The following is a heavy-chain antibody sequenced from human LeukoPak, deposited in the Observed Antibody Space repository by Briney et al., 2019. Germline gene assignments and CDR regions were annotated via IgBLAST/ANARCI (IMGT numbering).Heavy chain of an antibody. CDR2: IWYDGSNK. V-gene: IGHV3-33*01. Sequence: GRSLRLSCAASGFTFSSYGMHWVRQAPGKGLEWVAVIWYDGSNKYYADSVKGRFTISRDNSKNTLYLQMNSLRAEDTAVYYCAREPPRTIFGVVIIPYFDYWGQGTLVTVSS. D-gene: IGHD3-3*01. CDR1: GFTFSSYG. CDR3: AREPPRTIFGVVIIPYFDY. J-gene: IGHJ4*02.